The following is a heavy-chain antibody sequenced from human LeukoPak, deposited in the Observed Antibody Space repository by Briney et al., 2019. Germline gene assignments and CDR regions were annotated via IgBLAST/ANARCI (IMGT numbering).Heavy chain of an antibody. J-gene: IGHJ3*02. D-gene: IGHD3-22*01. CDR2: IYYSGST. CDR1: GGSISSYY. Sequence: SETLSLTCTVSGGSISSYYWSWIRQPPGKGLEWIGYIYYSGSTNYNPSLKSRVTISVDTSKNQFSLKLSSVTAADTAVYYCARMGSGYYPDAFDIWGQGTMVTVSS. CDR3: ARMGSGYYPDAFDI. V-gene: IGHV4-59*01.